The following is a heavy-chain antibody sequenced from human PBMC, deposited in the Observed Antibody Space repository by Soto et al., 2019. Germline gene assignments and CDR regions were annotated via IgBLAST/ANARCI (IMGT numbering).Heavy chain of an antibody. CDR3: ARGGVVITSSQYFLH. CDR2: SYSSGTT. V-gene: IGHV4-30-4*01. D-gene: IGHD3-22*01. CDR1: GASINSGDYY. Sequence: QVQLQESGPGLVKPSETLSLTCTVSGASINSGDYYWSWIRQPPGKGLEWIGYSYSSGTTNYNPSLKNRVTMSRDTSNNQFSLKVSSVTAADTAVYYCARGGVVITSSQYFLHWGQGTLVTVSS. J-gene: IGHJ1*01.